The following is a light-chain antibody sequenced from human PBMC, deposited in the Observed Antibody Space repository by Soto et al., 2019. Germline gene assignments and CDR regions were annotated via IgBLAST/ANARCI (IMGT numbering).Light chain of an antibody. CDR1: QSVSRW. Sequence: DIQMTQSPSTLSASVGDTVTITCRASQSVSRWLNWYQQKSGKAPRLLIYEASNLEIGVPSRFSGSGSGTEFILTINSLQPADSATYYCQQFNSKVWTFGQGTKVEI. J-gene: IGKJ1*01. CDR3: QQFNSKVWT. V-gene: IGKV1-5*01. CDR2: EAS.